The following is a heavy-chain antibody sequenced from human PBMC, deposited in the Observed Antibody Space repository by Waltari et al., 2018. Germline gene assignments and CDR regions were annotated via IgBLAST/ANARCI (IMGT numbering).Heavy chain of an antibody. J-gene: IGHJ5*02. Sequence: QVQLQQWGAGLLKPSETLSLTCAVYGGSFSGYYWSWIRQPPGKGLEWIGEINHSGSTNYNPSLKSRVTISVDTSKNQFSLKLSSVTAADTAVYYCARGGIVVVPAAITWGMSWFDPWGQGTLVTVSS. V-gene: IGHV4-34*01. CDR3: ARGGIVVVPAAITWGMSWFDP. CDR2: INHSGST. D-gene: IGHD2-2*02. CDR1: GGSFSGYY.